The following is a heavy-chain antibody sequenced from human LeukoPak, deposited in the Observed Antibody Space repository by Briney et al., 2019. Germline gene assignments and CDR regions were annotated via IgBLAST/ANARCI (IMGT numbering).Heavy chain of an antibody. CDR3: ARGKYGGYFIDY. CDR1: GFTFTTHW. V-gene: IGHV3-74*01. CDR2: IKPDGSDT. J-gene: IGHJ4*02. Sequence: QPGGSPRLSCGASGFTFTTHWIHWVRQAPGKGLVWVSRIKPDGSDTNYADSVKGRFTISRDNAKNTVYLQMNSLRAEDTAVYYCARGKYGGYFIDYWGQGTLVTVSS. D-gene: IGHD5-12*01.